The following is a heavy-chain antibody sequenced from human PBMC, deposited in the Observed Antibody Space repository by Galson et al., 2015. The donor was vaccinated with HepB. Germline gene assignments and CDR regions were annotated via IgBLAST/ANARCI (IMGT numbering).Heavy chain of an antibody. D-gene: IGHD4-17*01. V-gene: IGHV3-11*06. CDR3: AIGADSHYGDHPHFDS. CDR2: VSSNTIYT. CDR1: GSTFSDYY. J-gene: IGHJ4*02. Sequence: SLRLSCAASGSTFSDYYMSWIRQAPGKGLEWLAYVSSNTIYTNYADSVKGRFTVSRDNVKKSSSLQTNRRSVEDTAMYYCAIGADSHYGDHPHFDSWDQGALVTVSS.